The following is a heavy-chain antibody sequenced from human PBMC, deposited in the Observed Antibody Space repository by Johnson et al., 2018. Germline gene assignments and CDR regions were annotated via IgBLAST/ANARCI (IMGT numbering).Heavy chain of an antibody. D-gene: IGHD2-21*01. Sequence: QVQLVESGGGVVQPGRSLRLSCAASGFTFSSYGMHWVRQAPGKGLEWVAVISYDGSNKYYADSVKGRFTISRDNSKNTRYLQMKSLRAEDTAVYYCAKDGGDSGPYNWFDPWGQGTLVTVSS. V-gene: IGHV3-30*18. CDR1: GFTFSSYG. J-gene: IGHJ5*02. CDR2: ISYDGSNK. CDR3: AKDGGDSGPYNWFDP.